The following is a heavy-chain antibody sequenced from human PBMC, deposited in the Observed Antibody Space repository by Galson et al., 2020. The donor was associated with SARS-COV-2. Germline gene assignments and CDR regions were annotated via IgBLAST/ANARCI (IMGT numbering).Heavy chain of an antibody. D-gene: IGHD3-3*01. J-gene: IGHJ4*02. V-gene: IGHV3-64D*08. Sequence: GGSLRLSCSASGFTFSSYAMHWVRQAPGKGLEYVSPISSDGGSTYYADSVKGRFTISRDNSKNTLYLQMSSLRAEDTAVYYCVKDSSADFWSGYYTVDYWGQGTLVTVSS. CDR3: VKDSSADFWSGYYTVDY. CDR2: ISSDGGST. CDR1: GFTFSSYA.